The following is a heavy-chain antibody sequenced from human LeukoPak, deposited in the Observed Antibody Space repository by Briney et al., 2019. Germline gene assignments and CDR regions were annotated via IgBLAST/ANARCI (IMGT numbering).Heavy chain of an antibody. Sequence: SETLSLTCTVSGGSISSYYRSWIRQPPGKGLEWIGYIYYSGSTNYNPSLKSRVTISVDTSKNQFSLKLSSATAADTAVYYCARVMNWFDPWGQGTLVTVSS. V-gene: IGHV4-59*01. CDR2: IYYSGST. CDR3: ARVMNWFDP. J-gene: IGHJ5*02. CDR1: GGSISSYY.